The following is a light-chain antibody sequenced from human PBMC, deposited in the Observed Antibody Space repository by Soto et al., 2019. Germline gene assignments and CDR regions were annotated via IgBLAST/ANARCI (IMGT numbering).Light chain of an antibody. CDR3: QSYDSSLSAVV. CDR2: GNS. Sequence: QSVLTQPPSVSGAPGQRVTISCTGSSSNIGAGYDVHWYQQLPGTAPKHLIYGNSNRPSGVPDRFSGSKSGTSASLAITGLKAEDEADYYCQSYDSSLSAVVFGGGTKLTVL. CDR1: SSNIGAGYD. V-gene: IGLV1-40*01. J-gene: IGLJ2*01.